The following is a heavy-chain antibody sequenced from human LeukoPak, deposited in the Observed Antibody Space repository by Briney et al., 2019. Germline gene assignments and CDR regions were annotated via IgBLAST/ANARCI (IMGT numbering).Heavy chain of an antibody. J-gene: IGHJ6*04. Sequence: PGRSLRLCCAASGFTFSSYAMHWVRQAPGKGLEWVAVISYDGSNKYYADSVKGRFTISRDNSKNTLYLQMNSLRAEDTAVYYCARERLPDYFYYAMDVWGKGTTVTVSS. CDR3: ARERLPDYFYYAMDV. V-gene: IGHV3-30*04. CDR1: GFTFSSYA. D-gene: IGHD6-25*01. CDR2: ISYDGSNK.